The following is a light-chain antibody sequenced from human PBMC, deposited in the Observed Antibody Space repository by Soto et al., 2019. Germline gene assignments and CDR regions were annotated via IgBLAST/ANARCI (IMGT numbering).Light chain of an antibody. J-gene: IGLJ2*01. V-gene: IGLV2-23*01. Sequence: QSALTQPASVSASPGQSITLSCTGTSSNVGTYDLVSWYQHHPDKAPKLIIYEGTKRPSGISSRFSGSKSGNTASLTISGLQAEDDADYYCCSFAVGAALVFGGGTKVTVL. CDR2: EGT. CDR3: CSFAVGAALV. CDR1: SSNVGTYDL.